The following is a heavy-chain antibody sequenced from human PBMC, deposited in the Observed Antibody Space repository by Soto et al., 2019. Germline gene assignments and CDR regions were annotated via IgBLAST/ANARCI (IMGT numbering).Heavy chain of an antibody. Sequence: PSETLSLTCTVSGGSIISGSYYWSRIRQPPGKGLEWIGYIYYSGSTNYNPSLKSRVTVSVDTSKNQFSLKLSSVTAADTAVYYCARERVTTHDYFDYWGQGTLVTVSS. CDR2: IYYSGST. D-gene: IGHD3-3*01. J-gene: IGHJ4*02. V-gene: IGHV4-61*01. CDR3: ARERVTTHDYFDY. CDR1: GGSIISGSYY.